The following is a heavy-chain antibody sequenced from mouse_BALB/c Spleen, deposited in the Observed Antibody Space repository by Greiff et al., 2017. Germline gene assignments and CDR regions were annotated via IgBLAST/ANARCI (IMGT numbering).Heavy chain of an antibody. Sequence: VQLQESGPGLVAPSQSLSITCTVSGFSLTSYGVHWVRQPPGKGLEWLGVIWAGGSTNYNSALMSRLSISKDNSKSQVFLKMNSLQTDDTAMYYCARERGLRSGYFDVWGAGTTVTVSS. CDR3: ARERGLRSGYFDV. D-gene: IGHD1-1*01. CDR2: IWAGGST. J-gene: IGHJ1*01. CDR1: GFSLTSYG. V-gene: IGHV2-9*02.